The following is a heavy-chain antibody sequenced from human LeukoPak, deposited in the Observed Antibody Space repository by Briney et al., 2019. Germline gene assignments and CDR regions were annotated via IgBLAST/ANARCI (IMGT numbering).Heavy chain of an antibody. D-gene: IGHD6-6*01. V-gene: IGHV3-23*01. Sequence: GGSLRLSCAASGFTFSSYAMSWVRQAPGEGLEWVSAISGSGGSTYYADSVKGRFTISRDNSKNTLYLQMNSLRAEDTAVYYCAKDNRGNSSPDYWGQGTLVTVSS. CDR3: AKDNRGNSSPDY. CDR1: GFTFSSYA. J-gene: IGHJ4*02. CDR2: ISGSGGST.